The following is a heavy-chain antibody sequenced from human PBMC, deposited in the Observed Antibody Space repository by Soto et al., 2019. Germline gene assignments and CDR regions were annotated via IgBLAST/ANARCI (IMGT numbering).Heavy chain of an antibody. Sequence: ASVKVSCKASGYTFTSYYMHWVRQAPGQGLEWMGIINPSGGSTSYAQKFQGRVTMTRDTSTSTVYMELSSLRSEDTAVYYCAREAYYDFWSGSYYYYYGIDVWGQGTTVTVYS. D-gene: IGHD3-3*01. J-gene: IGHJ6*02. CDR2: INPSGGST. CDR3: AREAYYDFWSGSYYYYYGIDV. V-gene: IGHV1-46*01. CDR1: GYTFTSYY.